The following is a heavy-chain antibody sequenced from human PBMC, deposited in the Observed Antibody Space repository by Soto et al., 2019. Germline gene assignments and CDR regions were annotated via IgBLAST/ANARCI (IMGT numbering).Heavy chain of an antibody. Sequence: GGSLRLSCAASGFTFSSYGMHWVRQAPGKGLEWVAVISYDGSNKYYADSVKGRFTISRDNSKNTLYLQMNSLRAEDTAVYYCAKEGSITIFGVVIKYYYGMDVWGQGTTVTVSS. CDR2: ISYDGSNK. CDR1: GFTFSSYG. D-gene: IGHD3-3*01. V-gene: IGHV3-30*18. CDR3: AKEGSITIFGVVIKYYYGMDV. J-gene: IGHJ6*02.